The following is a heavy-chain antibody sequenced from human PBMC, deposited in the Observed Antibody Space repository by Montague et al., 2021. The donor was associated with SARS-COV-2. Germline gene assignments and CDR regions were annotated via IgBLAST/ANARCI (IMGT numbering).Heavy chain of an antibody. V-gene: IGHV3-23*01. CDR3: LNYHGSGSYGDF. D-gene: IGHD3-10*01. CDR1: GFTFSTYA. J-gene: IGHJ4*02. CDR2: ISASGARI. Sequence: SLRLSCAASGFTFSTYAMTWVRQAPGKGLEWVSSISASGARIHYPDSVKGRFTISRDNTKNTLYLQMSSLRAEDTAVYFCLNYHGSGSYGDFWGQGTLVTVSS.